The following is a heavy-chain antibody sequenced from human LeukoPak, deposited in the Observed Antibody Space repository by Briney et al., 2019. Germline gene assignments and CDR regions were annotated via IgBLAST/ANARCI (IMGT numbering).Heavy chain of an antibody. J-gene: IGHJ6*02. Sequence: ASVKVSCKASGYTFTSYGISWVRQAPGQGLEWMGWISAYNGNTNYAQKLQGRVTMTTDTSTSTAYMKLRSLRSEDTAMYYCATMTTASYGMDFWGQGTTVTVSS. CDR3: ATMTTASYGMDF. CDR1: GYTFTSYG. D-gene: IGHD4-17*01. V-gene: IGHV1-18*01. CDR2: ISAYNGNT.